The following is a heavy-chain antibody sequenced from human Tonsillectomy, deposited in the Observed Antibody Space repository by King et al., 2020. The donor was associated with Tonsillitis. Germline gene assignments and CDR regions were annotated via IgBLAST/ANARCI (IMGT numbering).Heavy chain of an antibody. D-gene: IGHD6-19*01. CDR2: IYSGGST. Sequence: VQLVESGGGLIQPGGSLRLSCAASGFTVSSNYMSWVRQAPGKGLEWVSVIYSGGSTYYADSVKGRFTISRDNSKNTLYVQMNSLRAEATAVYNCARGWGSGLYFDYFDYWGQGTLVTVSS. CDR3: ARGWGSGLYFDYFDY. CDR1: GFTVSSNY. J-gene: IGHJ4*02. V-gene: IGHV3-53*01.